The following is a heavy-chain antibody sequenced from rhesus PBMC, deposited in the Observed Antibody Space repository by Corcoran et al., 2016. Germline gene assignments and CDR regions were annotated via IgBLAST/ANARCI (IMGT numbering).Heavy chain of an antibody. Sequence: QVQLQESGPGLVKPSETLSLTCAVSGYSISSVYYWGWLRQPPGKGLEWIGSFYGSGGSNYLNPYLKSRATLSVDTSKNQFSLKLSSVTAADTAVYYCARGGSSWSEWDTVGTEWYFDLWGPGTPITISS. J-gene: IGHJ2*01. CDR2: FYGSGGSN. D-gene: IGHD5-42*01. CDR1: GYSISSVYY. V-gene: IGHV4S14*01. CDR3: ARGGSSWSEWDTVGTEWYFDL.